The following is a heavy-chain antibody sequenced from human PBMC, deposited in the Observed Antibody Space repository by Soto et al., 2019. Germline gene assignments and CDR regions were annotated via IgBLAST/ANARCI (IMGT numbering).Heavy chain of an antibody. D-gene: IGHD3-3*01. J-gene: IGHJ6*03. Sequence: ETLSLTCTVSGGSISSYYWSWIRQPPGKGPEWIGYIYYSGSTNYNPSLKSRVTISVDTSKNQFSLKLSSVTAADTAVYYCARQVKFWSGYYYYYYYMDVWGKGTTVTVSS. V-gene: IGHV4-59*08. CDR3: ARQVKFWSGYYYYYYYMDV. CDR1: GGSISSYY. CDR2: IYYSGST.